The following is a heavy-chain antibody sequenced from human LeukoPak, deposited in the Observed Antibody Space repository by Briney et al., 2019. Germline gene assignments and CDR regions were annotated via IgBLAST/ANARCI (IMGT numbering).Heavy chain of an antibody. CDR3: ARDPDSGYSYGYGLDY. Sequence: ASVKVSCKASGYTFTGYYMHWVRQAPGQGLEWMGWINPNSGGTNYAQKFQGRVTMTRDTSISTAYMELRSLRSDDTAVYYCARDPDSGYSYGYGLDYWGQGTLVTVSS. CDR2: INPNSGGT. J-gene: IGHJ4*02. D-gene: IGHD5-18*01. CDR1: GYTFTGYY. V-gene: IGHV1-2*02.